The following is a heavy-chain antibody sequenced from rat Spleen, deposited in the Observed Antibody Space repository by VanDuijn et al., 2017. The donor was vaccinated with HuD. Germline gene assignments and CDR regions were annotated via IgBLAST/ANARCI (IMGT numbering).Heavy chain of an antibody. CDR2: IIYDGSRT. Sequence: EVQLVESGGGLVQPGRSMKLSCAASGFTFSSFPMAWVRQAPTKGLGWVATIIYDGSRTYYRDSVKGRFTISRDNAKSTLYLQMDSLRSEDTATYYCASSNWDCFDYWGQGVMVTVSS. CDR1: GFTFSSFP. J-gene: IGHJ2*01. CDR3: ASSNWDCFDY. V-gene: IGHV5-46*01. D-gene: IGHD5-1*01.